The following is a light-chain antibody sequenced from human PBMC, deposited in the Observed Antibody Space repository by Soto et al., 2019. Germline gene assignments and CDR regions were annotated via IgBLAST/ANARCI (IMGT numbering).Light chain of an antibody. V-gene: IGKV3-15*01. J-gene: IGKJ2*01. CDR3: QQYNYWLVYT. CDR1: QNLSTN. Sequence: EIVMTQSPATLSVSPGERVTLSCRASQNLSTNLSWYQQRPCQAPRLLIYAASTRATGIPARFSGSGSGTEFALTISSLQSEDFAVYYGQQYNYWLVYTFGQGTKLEIK. CDR2: AAS.